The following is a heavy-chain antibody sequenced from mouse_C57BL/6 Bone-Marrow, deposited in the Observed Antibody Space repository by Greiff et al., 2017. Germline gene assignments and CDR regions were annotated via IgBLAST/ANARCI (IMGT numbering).Heavy chain of an antibody. D-gene: IGHD4-1*01. CDR2: ISYDGSN. CDR1: GYSITSGYY. V-gene: IGHV3-6*01. Sequence: EVKLQESGPGLVKPSQSLSLTCSVTGYSITSGYYWNWIRQFPGNKLEWMGYISYDGSNNYNPSLKNRISITRDTSKNQFFLKLNSVTTEDTATYYCARGGVLGQDFDYWGQGTTLTVSS. CDR3: ARGGVLGQDFDY. J-gene: IGHJ2*01.